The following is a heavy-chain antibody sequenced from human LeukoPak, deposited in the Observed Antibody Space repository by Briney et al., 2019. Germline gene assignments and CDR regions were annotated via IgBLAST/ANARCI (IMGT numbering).Heavy chain of an antibody. J-gene: IGHJ4*02. Sequence: RGSLRLSCVAPGFTFSSYTMNWVRQAPGKGLEWVCPISTSSTYIYYADSVKGRFTISRDNAKNSLYLQMNSLRAEDTAVYYSAREIVSWGQGTLVTVSS. CDR1: GFTFSSYT. V-gene: IGHV3-21*01. CDR2: ISTSSTYI. CDR3: AREIVS.